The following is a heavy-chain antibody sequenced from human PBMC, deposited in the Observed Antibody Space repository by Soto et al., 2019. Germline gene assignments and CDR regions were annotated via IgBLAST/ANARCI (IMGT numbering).Heavy chain of an antibody. V-gene: IGHV4-59*01. CDR3: ARYAGSSWFDY. Sequence: PXETLCLTCTVAGCSISTYYWSWIRQPPGKGLEWIGYINYNGRTNYNPSLKSRVTMSLDTSKNQFSLKLRSVTAADTAVFYCARYAGSSWFDYWGQGTLVTVSS. CDR1: GCSISTYY. CDR2: INYNGRT. J-gene: IGHJ4*02. D-gene: IGHD6-13*01.